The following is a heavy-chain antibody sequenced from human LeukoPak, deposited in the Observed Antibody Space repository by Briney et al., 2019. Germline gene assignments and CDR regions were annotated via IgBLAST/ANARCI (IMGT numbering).Heavy chain of an antibody. CDR3: ARHPPGTIFGVVTPSYFDY. D-gene: IGHD3-3*01. V-gene: IGHV4-59*08. CDR1: GGSISSYY. J-gene: IGHJ4*02. Sequence: SETLSLTCTVSGGSISSYYWSWIRQPPGKGLEWIGYIYYSGSTNYNPSLKSRVTISVDTSKNQFSLKLSSVTAADTAVYYCARHPPGTIFGVVTPSYFDYWGRGTLVTVSS. CDR2: IYYSGST.